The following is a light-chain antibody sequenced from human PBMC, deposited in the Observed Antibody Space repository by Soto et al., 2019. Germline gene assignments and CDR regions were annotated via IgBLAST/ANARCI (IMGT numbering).Light chain of an antibody. CDR2: ANN. CDR1: SFNIGAGYD. CDR3: QAYDNALGSSEA. V-gene: IGLV1-40*01. Sequence: QSVLTQPPSVSGAPGQRVTISCTGSSFNIGAGYDVHWYQQFPGTAPKLLIYANNNRPSGVPERFSGSRSGASASLAITGLQAEDEADHYCQAYDNALGSSEAFGGGTKVTVL. J-gene: IGLJ2*01.